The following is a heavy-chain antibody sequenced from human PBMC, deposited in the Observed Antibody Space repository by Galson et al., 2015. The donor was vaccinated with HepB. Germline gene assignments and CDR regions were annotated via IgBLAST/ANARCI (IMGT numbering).Heavy chain of an antibody. D-gene: IGHD3-3*01. CDR2: ISAKNGNT. Sequence: SVKVSCKASGYTFTNYGVSWVRQAPGQGLEWMGWISAKNGNTNYAQKLQGRVTMTTDTSTSTAYMELRSLRSDDTAVYYCARDHYDSPSAYSYWGQGTLVTVSS. V-gene: IGHV1-18*01. J-gene: IGHJ4*02. CDR3: ARDHYDSPSAYSY. CDR1: GYTFTNYG.